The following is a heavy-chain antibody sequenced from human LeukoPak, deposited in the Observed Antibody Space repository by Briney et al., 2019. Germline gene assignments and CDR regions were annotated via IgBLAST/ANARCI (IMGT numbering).Heavy chain of an antibody. CDR1: GGSISSYY. Sequence: SETLSLTCTVSGGSISSYYWSWIRQPPGKGLEWIGYIYYSGSTNYNPSLKSRVTISVDTSKNQFSLKLSSVTVADTAVYYCARAIYYYDSSGYFDWGQGTLVTVSS. V-gene: IGHV4-59*01. D-gene: IGHD3-22*01. J-gene: IGHJ4*02. CDR2: IYYSGST. CDR3: ARAIYYYDSSGYFD.